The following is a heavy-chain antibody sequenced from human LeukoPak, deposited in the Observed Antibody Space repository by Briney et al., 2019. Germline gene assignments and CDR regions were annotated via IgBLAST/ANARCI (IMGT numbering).Heavy chain of an antibody. Sequence: PGGSLRLSCAASGFTFSSYTMSWVRQAPGKGLEWVSYISSSGNTIYYPDSVKGRFTISRDNGKNSLYLQMNSLRAEDTAVYYCARVGGTFDYWGQGSLVTVSS. J-gene: IGHJ4*02. CDR3: ARVGGTFDY. CDR1: GFTFSSYT. D-gene: IGHD3-16*01. CDR2: ISSSGNTI. V-gene: IGHV3-48*04.